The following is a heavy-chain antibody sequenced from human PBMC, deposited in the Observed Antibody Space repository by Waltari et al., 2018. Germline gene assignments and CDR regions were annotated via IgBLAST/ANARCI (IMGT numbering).Heavy chain of an antibody. CDR3: ATALGDNTSASRPFHL. V-gene: IGHV1-69-2*01. Sequence: EVQLRQSGAELRKPGTPVKISCKASGYTFSDYYIHWLQQAPGKGLQWVGLVDPEDGQAIYAEKFQGRVTITADTSTDTAYLELSSLTSEDTAVFYCATALGDNTSASRPFHLWGQGTVITVSS. CDR1: GYTFSDYY. CDR2: VDPEDGQA. J-gene: IGHJ3*01. D-gene: IGHD3-10*01.